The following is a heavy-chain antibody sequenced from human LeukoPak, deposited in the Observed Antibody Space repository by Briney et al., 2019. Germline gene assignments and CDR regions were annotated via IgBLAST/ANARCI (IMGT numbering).Heavy chain of an antibody. D-gene: IGHD2-15*01. Sequence: PGGSLRLSSAASGFTFSTSWMTWVRQAPGKGLEWVASISRDGGDKQYAESIKGRLTISRDNVKNSLYLEINSLRADDTAIYYCAKDDSNSYYEYWGQGTLVTVSA. CDR3: AKDDSNSYYEY. CDR2: ISRDGGDK. J-gene: IGHJ4*02. CDR1: GFTFSTSW. V-gene: IGHV3-7*01.